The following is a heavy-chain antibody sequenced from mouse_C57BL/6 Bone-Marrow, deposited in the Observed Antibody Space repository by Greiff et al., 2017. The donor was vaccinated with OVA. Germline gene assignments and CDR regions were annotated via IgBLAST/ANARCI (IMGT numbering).Heavy chain of an antibody. CDR2: IDPEDGDT. D-gene: IGHD1-3*01. J-gene: IGHJ1*03. V-gene: IGHV14-2*01. CDR3: ARKWLPLYWYFDV. CDR1: GFNIKDYY. Sequence: EVQLQQSGAELVKPGASVKLSCTASGFNIKDYYMHWVKQRTEQGLEWIGRIDPEDGDTKYAPKFQGKATITADTSSNTAYLQLSSLTSEDTAVYYCARKWLPLYWYFDVWGTGTTVTVSS.